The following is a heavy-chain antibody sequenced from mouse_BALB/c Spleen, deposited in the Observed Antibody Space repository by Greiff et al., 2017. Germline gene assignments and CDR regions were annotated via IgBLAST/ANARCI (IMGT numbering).Heavy chain of an antibody. V-gene: IGHV3-8*02. CDR2: ISYSGST. Sequence: EVKLMESGPSLVKPSQTLSLTCSVTGDSITSGYWNWIRKFPGNKLEYMGYISYSGSTYYNPSLKSRISITRDTSKNQYYLQLNSVTTEDTATYYCARSPLYYGYAMDYWGQGTSVTVSS. CDR3: ARSPLYYGYAMDY. J-gene: IGHJ4*01. D-gene: IGHD1-1*01. CDR1: GDSITSGY.